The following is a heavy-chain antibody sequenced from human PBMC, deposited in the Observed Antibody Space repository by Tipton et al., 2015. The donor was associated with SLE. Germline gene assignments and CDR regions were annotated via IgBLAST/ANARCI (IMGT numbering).Heavy chain of an antibody. CDR2: ISDSGGST. Sequence: SLRLSCAASGFTFRSYAMSWVRQAPGKGLEWVSAISDSGGSTYYADSVKGRFTISRDNAKNSLYLQMNSLRAEDTAVYYCARERHYYDSSGYYGPDAFDIWGQGTMVTVSS. J-gene: IGHJ3*02. V-gene: IGHV3-23*01. D-gene: IGHD3-22*01. CDR3: ARERHYYDSSGYYGPDAFDI. CDR1: GFTFRSYA.